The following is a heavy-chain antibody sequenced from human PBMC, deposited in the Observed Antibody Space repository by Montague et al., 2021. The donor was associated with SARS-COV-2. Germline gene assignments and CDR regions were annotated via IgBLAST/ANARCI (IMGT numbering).Heavy chain of an antibody. Sequence: SETLSLTCAVYGGSFSGYYWSWIRQPPGKGLEWIGEINHSGSTNXNPSLKSRATISMDTSKNQFSLKLSSVTAADTAVYYCARGVRQLGVRYYYYYIDVWDKGTTVTVSS. V-gene: IGHV4-34*01. CDR2: INHSGST. CDR1: GGSFSGYY. D-gene: IGHD6-6*01. J-gene: IGHJ6*03. CDR3: ARGVRQLGVRYYYYYIDV.